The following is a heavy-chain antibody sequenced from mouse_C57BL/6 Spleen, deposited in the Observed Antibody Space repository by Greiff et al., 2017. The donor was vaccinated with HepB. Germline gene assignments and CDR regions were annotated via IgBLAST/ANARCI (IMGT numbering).Heavy chain of an antibody. J-gene: IGHJ4*01. CDR1: GYTFTDYY. V-gene: IGHV1-26*01. CDR3: ALYYYGSSAYYYAMDY. Sequence: EVQLQQSGPELVKPGASVKISCKASGYTFTDYYMNWVKQSHGKSLEWIGDINPNNGGTSYNQKFKGKATLTVDKSSSTAYMELRSLTSEDSAVYYCALYYYGSSAYYYAMDYWGQGTSVTVSS. D-gene: IGHD1-1*01. CDR2: INPNNGGT.